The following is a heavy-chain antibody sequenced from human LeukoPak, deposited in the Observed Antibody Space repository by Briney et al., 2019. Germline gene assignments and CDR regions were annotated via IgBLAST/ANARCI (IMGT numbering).Heavy chain of an antibody. CDR2: ISAYNGNT. CDR1: GYTFTSYG. V-gene: IGHV1-18*04. Sequence: ASVKVSCKASGYTFTSYGISWVRQAPGQGLEWMGWISAYNGNTNYAQKPQGRVTMTTDTSTSTAYMELRSLRSDDTAVYYCARGGCSSTSCYPPPPNWFDPWGQGTLVTVSS. CDR3: ARGGCSSTSCYPPPPNWFDP. D-gene: IGHD2-2*01. J-gene: IGHJ5*02.